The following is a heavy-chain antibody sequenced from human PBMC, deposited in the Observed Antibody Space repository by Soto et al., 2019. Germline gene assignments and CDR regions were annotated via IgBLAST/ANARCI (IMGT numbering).Heavy chain of an antibody. Sequence: GGSLRLSCAASGFTFSNYGMHWVRQAPGKGLEWVAVISYDGSNKYYADSVKGRFTISRDNSKNTLYLQMNSLRAEDTAVYYCANVLRLDYWGQGTLVTVSS. CDR1: GFTFSNYG. J-gene: IGHJ4*02. V-gene: IGHV3-30*18. CDR2: ISYDGSNK. CDR3: ANVLRLDY. D-gene: IGHD2-8*01.